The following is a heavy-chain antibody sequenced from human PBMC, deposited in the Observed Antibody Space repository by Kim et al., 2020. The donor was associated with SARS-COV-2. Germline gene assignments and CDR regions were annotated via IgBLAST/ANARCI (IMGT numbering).Heavy chain of an antibody. J-gene: IGHJ4*02. V-gene: IGHV4-61*02. D-gene: IGHD1-26*01. Sequence: SETLSLTCTVSGGSISSGSYYWSWIRQPAGKGLEWIGRIYTSGSTNYNPSLKSRVTISVDTSKNQFSLKLSSVTAADTAVYYCARTVGALAFLDYWGQGTLVTVSS. CDR3: ARTVGALAFLDY. CDR2: IYTSGST. CDR1: GGSISSGSYY.